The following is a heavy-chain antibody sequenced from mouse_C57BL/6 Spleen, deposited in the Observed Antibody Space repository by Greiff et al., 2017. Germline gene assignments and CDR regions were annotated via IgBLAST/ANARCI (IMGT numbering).Heavy chain of an antibody. D-gene: IGHD1-1*01. V-gene: IGHV1-55*01. CDR1: GYTFTSYW. CDR2: IYPGSGST. J-gene: IGHJ3*01. CDR3: ARRGDYYGDAY. Sequence: QVQLQQPGAELVKPGASVKMSCKASGYTFTSYWITWVKQRPGQGLEWIGDIYPGSGSTNYDEKFKSKATLTVDTSSSTAYMQLSSLTSEDSAVYYCARRGDYYGDAYWGQGTLVTVSA.